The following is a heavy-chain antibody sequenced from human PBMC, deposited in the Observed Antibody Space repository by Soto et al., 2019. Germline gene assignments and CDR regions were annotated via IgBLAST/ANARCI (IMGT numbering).Heavy chain of an antibody. CDR2: IYDSVNT. J-gene: IGHJ4*02. Sequence: TLSLTCTVSGDSLSSGGHYWSWIRQHPGKGLEWIGHIYDSVNTYYSPSLRSRVTISADMSKNQFSLNLRSVTAADTAVYYCARVDQRGYFATLTDYWGQGTLVTVSS. CDR3: ARVDQRGYFATLTDY. CDR1: GDSLSSGGHY. D-gene: IGHD3-9*01. V-gene: IGHV4-31*03.